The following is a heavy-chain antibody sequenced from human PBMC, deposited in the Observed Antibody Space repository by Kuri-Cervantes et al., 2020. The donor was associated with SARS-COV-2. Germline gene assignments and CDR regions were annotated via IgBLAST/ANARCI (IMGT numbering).Heavy chain of an antibody. V-gene: IGHV3-21*01. CDR2: ISSWSTYI. Sequence: GESLKISCSASGFTFSSYSINWVRQSPGKGLEWVSSISSWSTYIFYADSVKGRFTLSRDNARNSLYLQMNSLRAEGTAVYYCARLIGDGYPRYSFDHWGQGTLVTVSS. J-gene: IGHJ4*02. CDR3: ARLIGDGYPRYSFDH. CDR1: GFTFSSYS. D-gene: IGHD5-24*01.